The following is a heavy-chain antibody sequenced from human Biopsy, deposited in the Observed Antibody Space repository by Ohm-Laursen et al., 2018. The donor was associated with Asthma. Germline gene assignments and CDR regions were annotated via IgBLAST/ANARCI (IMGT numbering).Heavy chain of an antibody. Sequence: TLSLTCTVSGDSITSGGCCWNWIRQHPGKSLEWIGYIHHSGTSYFNPSLKSRVSFSRDTSKNQFSLRLSSVTAADTAMYYCARIPRRSGSYFVDYWGQGTLVTGSS. V-gene: IGHV4-31*03. CDR2: IHHSGTS. CDR1: GDSITSGGCC. D-gene: IGHD3-22*01. CDR3: ARIPRRSGSYFVDY. J-gene: IGHJ4*02.